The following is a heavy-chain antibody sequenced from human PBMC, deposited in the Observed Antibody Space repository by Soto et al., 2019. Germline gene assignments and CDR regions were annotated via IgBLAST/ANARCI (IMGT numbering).Heavy chain of an antibody. Sequence: ESPRISCKGSGYSFTSYWISWVRQMPGKGLEWMGRVDPSDSYTNYSPSFQGHVTISADKSISTAYLQWSSLKAADTAMYYGSRTLEWNDRLAEGGVNWGQGTKGTVS. J-gene: IGHJ3*01. V-gene: IGHV5-10-1*01. CDR2: VDPSDSYT. CDR1: GYSFTSYW. CDR3: SRTLEWNDRLAEGGVN. D-gene: IGHD1-1*01.